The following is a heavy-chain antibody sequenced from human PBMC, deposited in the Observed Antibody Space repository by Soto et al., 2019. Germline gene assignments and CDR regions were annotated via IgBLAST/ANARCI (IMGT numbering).Heavy chain of an antibody. V-gene: IGHV4-39*01. Sequence: SETLSLTCSVSGSSISSSSYYWGWIRQPPGKGLEWIGSIYYSGSTYYNPSLKSRVTISVDTSKNQFFLKLSSVTAADTAVYYCARIIMVRGVSKDYYFDFWGQGTLVTVSS. CDR3: ARIIMVRGVSKDYYFDF. CDR2: IYYSGST. D-gene: IGHD3-10*01. CDR1: GSSISSSSYY. J-gene: IGHJ4*02.